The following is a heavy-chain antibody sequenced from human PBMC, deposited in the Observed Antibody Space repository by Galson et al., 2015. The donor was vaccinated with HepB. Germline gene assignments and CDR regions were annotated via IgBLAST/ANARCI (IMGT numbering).Heavy chain of an antibody. CDR1: GFTFSSYG. D-gene: IGHD3-3*01. Sequence: SLRLSCAASGFTFSSYGMHWVRQAPGKGLEWVAVIWYDGSNKYYADSVKGRFTISRDNSKNTLYLQMNSLRAEDTAVYYCARDEQDFWSGYYGPPGGERYYYMDVWGKGTTVTVSS. V-gene: IGHV3-33*01. CDR2: IWYDGSNK. CDR3: ARDEQDFWSGYYGPPGGERYYYMDV. J-gene: IGHJ6*03.